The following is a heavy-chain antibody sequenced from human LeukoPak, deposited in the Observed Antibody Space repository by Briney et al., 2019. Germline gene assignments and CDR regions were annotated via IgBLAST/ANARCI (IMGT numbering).Heavy chain of an antibody. CDR3: ARADSSSWYSSRYYFDY. CDR2: INPNSGGT. CDR1: GYTFTSYG. J-gene: IGHJ4*02. Sequence: ASVKVSCKASGYTFTSYGISWVRQAPGQGLEWMGWINPNSGGTNYAQNFQGRVTMTRDTSISTAYMELSRLRSDDTAVYYCARADSSSWYSSRYYFDYWGQGTLVTVSS. D-gene: IGHD6-13*01. V-gene: IGHV1-2*02.